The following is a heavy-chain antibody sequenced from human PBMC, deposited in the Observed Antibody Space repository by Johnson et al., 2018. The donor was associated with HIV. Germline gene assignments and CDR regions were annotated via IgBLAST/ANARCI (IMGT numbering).Heavy chain of an antibody. CDR2: ISWNSGSI. CDR3: ARGIAVSNWVDI. V-gene: IGHV3-9*01. J-gene: IGHJ3*02. D-gene: IGHD6-19*01. Sequence: VQLVESGGGLVQPGRSLRLSCAASGFTFEDYAMHWVRQVPGKGLEWVSGISWNSGSIGYADSVKGRFTISRDNSKNTLYLQMNSLRAEDTAVYYCARGIAVSNWVDIWGQWTMVTVSS. CDR1: GFTFEDYA.